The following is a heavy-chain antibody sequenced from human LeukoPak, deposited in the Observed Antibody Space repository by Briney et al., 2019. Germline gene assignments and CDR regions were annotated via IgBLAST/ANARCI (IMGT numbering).Heavy chain of an antibody. V-gene: IGHV4-39*07. CDR2: IYYSGST. Sequence: PSETLSLTCTVSGGSISSSSYYWGCIRQPPGKGLEWIGSIYYSGSTYYNPSLKSRVTISVDTSKNQFSLKLSSVTAADTAVYYRAREAGGWFDPWGQGTLVTVSS. D-gene: IGHD3-10*01. CDR3: AREAGGWFDP. CDR1: GGSISSSSYY. J-gene: IGHJ5*02.